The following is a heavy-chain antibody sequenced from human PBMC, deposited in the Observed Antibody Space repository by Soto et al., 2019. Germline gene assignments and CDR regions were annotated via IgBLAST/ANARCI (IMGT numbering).Heavy chain of an antibody. D-gene: IGHD3-3*01. Sequence: SETLSLTCTVSGGSISSYYWSWIRQPPGKGLEWIGYIYYSGSTNYNPSLKSRVTISVDTSKNQFSLKLSSVTAADTAVYYCGILSEYYDFPEKEYNWFDPWGQVTLVTVSS. V-gene: IGHV4-59*01. CDR1: GGSISSYY. J-gene: IGHJ5*02. CDR2: IYYSGST. CDR3: GILSEYYDFPEKEYNWFDP.